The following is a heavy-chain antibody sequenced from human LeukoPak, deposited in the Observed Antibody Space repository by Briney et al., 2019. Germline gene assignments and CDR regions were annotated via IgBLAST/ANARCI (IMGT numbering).Heavy chain of an antibody. Sequence: SETLSLTCAVSNYFISNGYYWGWIRQPPGKGLEWIGSIYHSGSTNYNPSLNSRVTISVDTSKNQFSLKLSSVTAADTAVYYCATHTFSGETRGAFEVWGQGTIVTVSS. J-gene: IGHJ3*01. CDR1: NYFISNGYY. CDR3: ATHTFSGETRGAFEV. V-gene: IGHV4-38-2*01. D-gene: IGHD2/OR15-2a*01. CDR2: IYHSGST.